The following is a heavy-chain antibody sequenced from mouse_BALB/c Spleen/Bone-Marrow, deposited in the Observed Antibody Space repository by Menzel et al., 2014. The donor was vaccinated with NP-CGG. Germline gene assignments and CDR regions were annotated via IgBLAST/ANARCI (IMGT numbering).Heavy chain of an antibody. D-gene: IGHD1-1*01. CDR2: INPTGGYT. Sequence: QVQLQQSAAELARPGASVKMSCKASGYTFTSNTIQWVKQRPGQGLEWIGYINPTGGYTDYNQKFKDKTTLTADKSSSTAYMQLSSLTSEDSAVYYCAREATYYAYFDYWGRGTILTVSS. CDR3: AREATYYAYFDY. V-gene: IGHV1-4*02. J-gene: IGHJ2*01. CDR1: GYTFTSNT.